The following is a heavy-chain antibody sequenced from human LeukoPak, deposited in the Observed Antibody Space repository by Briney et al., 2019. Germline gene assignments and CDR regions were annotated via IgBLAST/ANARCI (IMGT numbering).Heavy chain of an antibody. CDR2: IFHNRNT. D-gene: IGHD3-10*01. Sequence: SETLSLTCAVSGGSISSGTYSWSWIRQPPGKGLEWIGYIFHNRNTHYNPSLKSRVTVSIDKSKNQFSLRLSSVTAADTAVYFCARGGGFYGSGTTHFDYWGQGTLVTVSS. CDR1: GGSISSGTYS. V-gene: IGHV4-30-2*01. J-gene: IGHJ4*02. CDR3: ARGGGFYGSGTTHFDY.